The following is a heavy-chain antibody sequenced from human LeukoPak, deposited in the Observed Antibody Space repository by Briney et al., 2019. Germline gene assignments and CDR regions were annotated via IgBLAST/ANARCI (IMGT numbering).Heavy chain of an antibody. Sequence: GASVKVSCKASGYTFTSYDINWVRQATGQGLEWMGWMNPNSGNTGYAQKFQGRVTITRNTSISTAYMELSSLRSEDTAVYYCARGDKKSTVTTGYYYYYMDVWGKGTTVTVSS. CDR1: GYTFTSYD. V-gene: IGHV1-8*03. CDR3: ARGDKKSTVTTGYYYYYMDV. D-gene: IGHD4-17*01. CDR2: MNPNSGNT. J-gene: IGHJ6*03.